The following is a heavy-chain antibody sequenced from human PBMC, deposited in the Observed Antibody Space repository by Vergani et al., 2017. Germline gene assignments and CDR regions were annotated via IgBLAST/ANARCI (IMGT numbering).Heavy chain of an antibody. V-gene: IGHV1-69*01. CDR2: IIPIFGTA. J-gene: IGHJ6*02. CDR1: GGTFSSYA. D-gene: IGHD6-13*01. CDR3: ARDRLKQLGSYYYYGMDV. Sequence: QVQLVQSGAEVKKPGSSVKVSCKASGGTFSSYAISWVRQAPGQGLEWMGGIIPIFGTANYAQKFQGRVTITADESTSTAYMELSSLRSEDTAVYYCARDRLKQLGSYYYYGMDVWGQGTTVTVSS.